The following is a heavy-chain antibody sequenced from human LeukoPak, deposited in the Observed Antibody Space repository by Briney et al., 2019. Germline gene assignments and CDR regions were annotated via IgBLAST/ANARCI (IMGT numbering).Heavy chain of an antibody. Sequence: GASVKVSCKASGGTFSSYAISWVRQAPGQGLEWMGGIIPIFGTANYAQKFQGRVTITADKSTSTAYMELSSLRSEDTAVYYCARAELYCSSTSCYNYYYYYMDVWGKGTTVTVSS. J-gene: IGHJ6*03. V-gene: IGHV1-69*06. CDR3: ARAELYCSSTSCYNYYYYYMDV. CDR2: IIPIFGTA. D-gene: IGHD2-2*02. CDR1: GGTFSSYA.